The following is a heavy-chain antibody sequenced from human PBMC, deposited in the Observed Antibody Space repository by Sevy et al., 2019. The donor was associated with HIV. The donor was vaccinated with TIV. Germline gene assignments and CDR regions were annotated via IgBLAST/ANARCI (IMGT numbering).Heavy chain of an antibody. CDR2: IKQDGSEK. V-gene: IGHV3-7*03. D-gene: IGHD3-16*01. CDR1: GFPFSTYE. CDR3: ASPGGKGFDP. Sequence: GESLKISCAASGFPFSTYEMHWVRQAPGKGLEWVANIKQDGSEKYYVDSVKGRFTISRDNAKNSLYLQMNSLRAEDTAVYYCASPGGKGFDPWGQGTLVTVSS. J-gene: IGHJ5*02.